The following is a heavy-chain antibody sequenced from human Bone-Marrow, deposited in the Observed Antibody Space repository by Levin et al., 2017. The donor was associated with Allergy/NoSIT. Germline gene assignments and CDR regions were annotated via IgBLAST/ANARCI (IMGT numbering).Heavy chain of an antibody. D-gene: IGHD3-22*01. V-gene: IGHV5-51*01. CDR3: ARHRYGVWDTYYDSSGYPPGYFDY. CDR1: GYSFTSYW. J-gene: IGHJ4*02. CDR2: IYPGDSDT. Sequence: LGESLKISCKGSGYSFTSYWIGWVRQMPGKGLEWMGIIYPGDSDTRYSPSFQGQVTIPADKSISTAYLQWSSLKASDTAMYYCARHRYGVWDTYYDSSGYPPGYFDYWGQGTLVTVSS.